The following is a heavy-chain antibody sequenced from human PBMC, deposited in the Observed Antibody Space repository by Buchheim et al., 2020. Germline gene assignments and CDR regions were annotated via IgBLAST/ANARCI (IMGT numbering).Heavy chain of an antibody. CDR2: INPSDVST. CDR3: ARAYGDFPFDY. V-gene: IGHV1-46*01. D-gene: IGHD4-17*01. Sequence: QVQLVQSGPEVKKSGASVTVTCKASRYPFTSYYMHWVRQAPGQGLEWMGIINPSDVSTTYAQRFRGRVTMTRDTSTSTVYMELSSLRSEDTAMYYCARAYGDFPFDYWGQGTL. J-gene: IGHJ4*02. CDR1: RYPFTSYY.